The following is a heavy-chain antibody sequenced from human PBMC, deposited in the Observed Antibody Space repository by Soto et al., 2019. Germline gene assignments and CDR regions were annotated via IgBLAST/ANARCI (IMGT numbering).Heavy chain of an antibody. CDR2: TNTNTGGT. Sequence: QVQLVQSGAEVKKPGASVKVSCKASGYTFTDYYIHWVRQAPGQGPEWLGCTNTNTGGTNYAQKFKGRVTVTRDTSTNTAYMHLYRLTYDDTAVYYCVRDRVPTAPEFDYWGQGTLITVSS. CDR1: GYTFTDYY. J-gene: IGHJ4*02. CDR3: VRDRVPTAPEFDY. V-gene: IGHV1-2*02. D-gene: IGHD5-12*01.